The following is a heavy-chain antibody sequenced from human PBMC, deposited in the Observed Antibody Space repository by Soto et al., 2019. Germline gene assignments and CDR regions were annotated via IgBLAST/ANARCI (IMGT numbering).Heavy chain of an antibody. J-gene: IGHJ4*02. CDR3: AKESLRGYSYGPTDY. Sequence: GGSLRLSCAASGFTFSSYGMHWVRQAPGKGLEWVAVISYDGSNKYYADSVKGRFTISRDNSKNTLYLQMNSLRAEDTAVYYCAKESLRGYSYGPTDYWGQGTLVTVSS. V-gene: IGHV3-30*18. D-gene: IGHD5-18*01. CDR1: GFTFSSYG. CDR2: ISYDGSNK.